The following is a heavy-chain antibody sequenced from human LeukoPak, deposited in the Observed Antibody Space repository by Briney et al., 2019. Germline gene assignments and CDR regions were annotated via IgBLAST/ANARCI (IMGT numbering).Heavy chain of an antibody. J-gene: IGHJ4*02. CDR3: ARHLSTGYSSGWYTIDY. CDR1: GDSLSSSTYY. Sequence: PSETLSLTCTVSGDSLSSSTYYWAWIRQPPGKGLEWIGYISYSGTSNYNPSLKSRVTISVDTSKNQFSLKLSSVTAADTAVYYCARHLSTGYSSGWYTIDYWGQGTLVTVSS. V-gene: IGHV4-61*05. D-gene: IGHD6-19*01. CDR2: ISYSGTS.